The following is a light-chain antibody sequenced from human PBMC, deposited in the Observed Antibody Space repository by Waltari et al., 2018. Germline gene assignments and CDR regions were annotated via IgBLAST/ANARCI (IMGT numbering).Light chain of an antibody. Sequence: HSALAQPASVSGSPGQSITISCTGTSSDVGAYNYVSWYQQHPGKAPRLMIFDVNDRRAGVSDRFSGSKSGNTASLTISGLQAEDEADYYCCSFTRSNSWVFGGGTKVTVL. CDR3: CSFTRSNSWV. V-gene: IGLV2-14*03. J-gene: IGLJ3*02. CDR1: SSDVGAYNY. CDR2: DVN.